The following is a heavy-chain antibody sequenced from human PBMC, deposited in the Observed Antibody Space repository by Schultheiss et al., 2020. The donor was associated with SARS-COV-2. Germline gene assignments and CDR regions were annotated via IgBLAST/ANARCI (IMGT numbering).Heavy chain of an antibody. J-gene: IGHJ3*02. D-gene: IGHD4-17*01. CDR1: GFTFSSYG. V-gene: IGHV3-30*03. CDR3: ARDYDYGDYVGDDAFDI. Sequence: GGSLRLSCAASGFTFSSYGMHWVRQAPGKGLEWVAVISYDGSNKYYADSVKGRFTISRDNAKNSLYLQMNSLRDEDTAVYYCARDYDYGDYVGDDAFDIWGQGTMVTVSS. CDR2: ISYDGSNK.